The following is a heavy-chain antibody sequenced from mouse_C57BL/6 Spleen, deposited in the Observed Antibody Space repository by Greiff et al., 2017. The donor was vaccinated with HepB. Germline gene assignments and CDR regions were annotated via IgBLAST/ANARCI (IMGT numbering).Heavy chain of an antibody. D-gene: IGHD2-3*01. J-gene: IGHJ1*03. V-gene: IGHV5-9-1*02. CDR1: GFTFSSYA. CDR3: TRGGDGYYVDFDV. Sequence: EVKLMESGEGLVKPGGSLKLSCAASGFTFSSYAMSWVRQTPEKRLEWVAYISSGGDYIYYADTVKGRFTISRDNARNTLYLQMSSLKSEDTAMYYCTRGGDGYYVDFDVWGTGTTVTVSS. CDR2: ISSGGDYI.